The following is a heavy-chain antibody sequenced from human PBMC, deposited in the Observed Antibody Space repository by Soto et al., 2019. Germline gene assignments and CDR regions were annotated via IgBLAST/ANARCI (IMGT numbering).Heavy chain of an antibody. Sequence: QVQLVQSGAEVKKPGSSVNVSCKASGGTFSSYAISWVRQAPGQGLEWMGGIIPIFGTANYAQKFQGRVTITADESTSTAYMELSSLRSEDTAVYYCARALSVRDIVVVPAASLCCYYGMDVWGQGTTVTVSS. CDR3: ARALSVRDIVVVPAASLCCYYGMDV. J-gene: IGHJ6*02. V-gene: IGHV1-69*01. CDR2: IIPIFGTA. CDR1: GGTFSSYA. D-gene: IGHD2-2*01.